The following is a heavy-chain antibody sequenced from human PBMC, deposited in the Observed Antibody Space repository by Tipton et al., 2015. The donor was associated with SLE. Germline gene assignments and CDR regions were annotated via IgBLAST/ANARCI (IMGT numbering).Heavy chain of an antibody. D-gene: IGHD5-12*01. CDR3: ARDPPVLPYSGYDDGFDY. CDR2: ISGSGGST. J-gene: IGHJ4*02. V-gene: IGHV3-23*01. Sequence: SLRLSCAASGFTFSSYAMSCVRQAPGKGLEWVSAISGSGGSTYYADSVKGRFTISRDNAKNSLYLQMNSLRAEDTAVYYCARDPPVLPYSGYDDGFDYWGQGTLVTVSS. CDR1: GFTFSSYA.